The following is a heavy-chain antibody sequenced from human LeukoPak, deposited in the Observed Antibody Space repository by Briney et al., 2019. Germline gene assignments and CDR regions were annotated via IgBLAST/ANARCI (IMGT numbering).Heavy chain of an antibody. CDR3: ARDGYCSSTSCYLGPDY. Sequence: ASVKVSCKASGGTLSSYAISWVRQAPGQGLEWMGIINPSGGSTSYAQKFQGRVTMTRDTSTSTVYMELSSLRSEDTAVYYCARDGYCSSTSCYLGPDYWGQGTLVTVSS. D-gene: IGHD2-2*03. CDR2: INPSGGST. CDR1: GGTLSSYA. J-gene: IGHJ4*02. V-gene: IGHV1-46*01.